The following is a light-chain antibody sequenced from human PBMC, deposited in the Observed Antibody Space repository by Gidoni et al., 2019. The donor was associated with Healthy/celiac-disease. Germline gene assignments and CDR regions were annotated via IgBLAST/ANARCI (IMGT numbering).Light chain of an antibody. CDR1: SGHY. V-gene: IGLV7-46*01. CDR2: DTS. CDR3: LLSYSGVAV. Sequence: QAVVTQEPSLTVSPGGTVTLTSGHYPYWFQQKPGQAPRTLIYDTSNKHSWTPALFSGSLLGGKAALTLSGAQPEDEAEYYCLLSYSGVAVFGGGTQLTVL. J-gene: IGLJ7*01.